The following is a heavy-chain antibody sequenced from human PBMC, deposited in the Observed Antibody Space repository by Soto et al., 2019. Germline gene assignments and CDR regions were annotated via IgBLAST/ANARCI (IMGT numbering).Heavy chain of an antibody. V-gene: IGHV4-39*01. J-gene: IGHJ5*02. CDR2: VYYNENT. CDR3: ARRERYYGSPGWFDP. D-gene: IGHD3-10*01. Sequence: SETLSLTCSVSGGSISSFTYYWGWIRQPPGKGPEWIGTVYYNENTYYNPSLKSRVTITVDTAKNQFSLNLRSVTAADTAMYFCARRERYYGSPGWFDPWGPGTLVTVSS. CDR1: GGSISSFTYY.